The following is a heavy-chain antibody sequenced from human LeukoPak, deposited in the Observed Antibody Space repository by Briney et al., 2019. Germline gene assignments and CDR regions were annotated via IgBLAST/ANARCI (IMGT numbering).Heavy chain of an antibody. CDR3: TRDQGYNYYYYYMDV. CDR2: ISSTGGTI. V-gene: IGHV3-48*01. CDR1: GFTFRNYL. Sequence: GGSLRLSCAASGFTFRNYLMNWVRQAPGKGLEWVSFISSTGGTIYYADSVKGRFTVSRDNGENSLFLQMNSLRAEDTAVYYCTRDQGYNYYYYYMDVWGKGTTVTVSS. D-gene: IGHD5-12*01. J-gene: IGHJ6*03.